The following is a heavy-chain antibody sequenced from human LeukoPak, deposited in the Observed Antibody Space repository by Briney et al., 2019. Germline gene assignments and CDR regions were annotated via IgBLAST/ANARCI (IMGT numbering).Heavy chain of an antibody. CDR2: IYPGDSDS. D-gene: IGHD6-13*01. CDR3: ARLPASAASHFDY. J-gene: IGHJ4*02. Sequence: GESLKISCRGSGYSFTNYWIGWVRQMPGKGLEWMGIIYPGDSDSRYSPSFQGQVTISADKSISTGYLQWSSLKASDTAMYYCARLPASAASHFDYWGQGTLVTVSS. CDR1: GYSFTNYW. V-gene: IGHV5-51*01.